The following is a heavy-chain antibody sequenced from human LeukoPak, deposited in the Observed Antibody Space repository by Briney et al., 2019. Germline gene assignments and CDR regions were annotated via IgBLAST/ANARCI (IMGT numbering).Heavy chain of an antibody. V-gene: IGHV4-59*08. D-gene: IGHD2-15*01. CDR2: IYYSGST. CDR3: ARRLPGYYYYMDV. CDR1: GGSISSYY. Sequence: SETLSLTCTVSGGSISSYYWSWIRQPPGKGLEWIGYIYYSGSTNYNPSLKSRVTISVDTSKNQFSLILSSVTAADTAVYYCARRLPGYYYYMDVWGQGTTVTVSS. J-gene: IGHJ6*02.